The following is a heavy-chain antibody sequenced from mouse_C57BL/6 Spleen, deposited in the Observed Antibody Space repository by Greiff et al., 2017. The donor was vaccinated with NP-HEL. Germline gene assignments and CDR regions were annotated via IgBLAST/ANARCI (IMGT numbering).Heavy chain of an antibody. J-gene: IGHJ4*01. V-gene: IGHV1-82*01. CDR3: ARGGFGYLYAMDY. Sequence: LVEPGASVKISCKASGYAFSSSWMNWVKQRPGKGLEWIGRIYPGDGDTNYNGKFKGKATLTADKSSSTAYMQLSSLTSEDSAVYFCARGGFGYLYAMDYWGQGTSVTVSS. D-gene: IGHD2-2*01. CDR1: GYAFSSSW. CDR2: IYPGDGDT.